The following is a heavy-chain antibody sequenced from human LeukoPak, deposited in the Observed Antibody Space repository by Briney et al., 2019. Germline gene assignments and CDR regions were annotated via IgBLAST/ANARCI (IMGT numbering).Heavy chain of an antibody. J-gene: IGHJ4*02. D-gene: IGHD6-25*01. CDR3: TTQSSGWHIYYFDH. Sequence: ASVKVSCKASGDSFSSDAISWVRQVPGQGYEWVGRIIPILGVTHYALKFRGRVTNTADKSTSAADMELRSLTSDDTAVYYCTTQSSGWHIYYFDHWGQGTLVTVSS. CDR2: IIPILGVT. CDR1: GDSFSSDA. V-gene: IGHV1-69*04.